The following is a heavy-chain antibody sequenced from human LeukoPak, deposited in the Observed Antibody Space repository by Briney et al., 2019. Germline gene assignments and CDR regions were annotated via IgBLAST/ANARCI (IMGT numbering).Heavy chain of an antibody. CDR3: ARASAPPSYYYYYGMDV. J-gene: IGHJ6*02. Sequence: GGSLRLSCAASGFTFSNYEMNWVRQPPGKGLEWISYISSSGSTIYYADSVKGRFTISRDNAKNSLYLQMNSLRVEDSAVYYCARASAPPSYYYYYGMDVWGQGTTVTVSS. CDR1: GFTFSNYE. CDR2: ISSSGSTI. V-gene: IGHV3-48*03.